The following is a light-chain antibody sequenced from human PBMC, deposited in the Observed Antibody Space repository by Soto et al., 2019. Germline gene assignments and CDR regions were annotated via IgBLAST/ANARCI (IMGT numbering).Light chain of an antibody. CDR1: SGSIASNY. V-gene: IGLV6-57*01. Sequence: NFMLTQPHSVSESPGKTVTISCTRSSGSIASNYVQWYQQRPGSSPTTVIYADNQRPSGVPDRFSGSIDSSSNSASLTISGLKTEDEADYYCQSYDSSNFWVFGGGTKLTVL. CDR2: ADN. J-gene: IGLJ3*02. CDR3: QSYDSSNFWV.